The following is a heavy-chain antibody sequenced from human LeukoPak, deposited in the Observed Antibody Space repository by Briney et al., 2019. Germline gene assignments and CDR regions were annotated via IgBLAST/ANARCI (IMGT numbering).Heavy chain of an antibody. CDR2: FSGSGGST. V-gene: IGHV3-23*01. J-gene: IGHJ4*02. CDR1: GFTFSSYA. Sequence: PGGSLRLSCAASGFTFSSYAMSWVRQAPGKGLEWVSTFSGSGGSTHYADSVEGRFTISRDNSKNTLYLQMNSLRAEDTAVYYCARDQELLWFGELSPNFDYWGQGTLVTVSS. CDR3: ARDQELLWFGELSPNFDY. D-gene: IGHD3-10*01.